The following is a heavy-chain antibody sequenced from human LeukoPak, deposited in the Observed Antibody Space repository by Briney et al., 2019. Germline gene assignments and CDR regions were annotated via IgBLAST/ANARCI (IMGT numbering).Heavy chain of an antibody. CDR3: ARDSRNYYDSSGRYYFDY. D-gene: IGHD3-22*01. CDR2: IYHSGST. V-gene: IGHV4-38-2*02. Sequence: SETLSLTCTVSGYSISSGYYWGWIRQPPGKGLEWIGSIYHSGSTYYNPSLKSRVTISVDTSKNQFSLKLSSVTAADTAVYYCARDSRNYYDSSGRYYFDYWGQGALVTVSS. J-gene: IGHJ4*02. CDR1: GYSISSGYY.